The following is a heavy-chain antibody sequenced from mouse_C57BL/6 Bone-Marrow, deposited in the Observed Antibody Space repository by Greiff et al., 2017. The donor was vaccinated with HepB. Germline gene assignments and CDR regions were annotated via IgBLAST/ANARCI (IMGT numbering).Heavy chain of an antibody. Sequence: VQRVESGAELARPGASVKLSCKASGYTFTSYGISWVKQRTGQGLEWIGEIYPSSGNTYYNEKFKGKATLTADKSASTAYMEILSLTSAYSAVYICSREDYGYYPCYYAIDYWGQGTSVTVSA. CDR1: GYTFTSYG. CDR2: IYPSSGNT. J-gene: IGHJ4*01. CDR3: SREDYGYYPCYYAIDY. D-gene: IGHD2-3*01. V-gene: IGHV1-81*01.